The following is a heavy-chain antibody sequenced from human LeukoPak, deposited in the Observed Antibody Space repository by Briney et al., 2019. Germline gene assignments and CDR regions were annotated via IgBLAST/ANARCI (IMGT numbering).Heavy chain of an antibody. V-gene: IGHV3-72*01. CDR2: TRNKVNSYTT. D-gene: IGHD3-3*01. CDR1: GFTFSDHY. Sequence: PGGSLRLSCAASGFTFSDHYMDWVRQAPGKGLEWVGRTRNKVNSYTTEYAASVKGRFTISRDDSKNSLYLQMNSLKTEDTAVYYCAKDNTIFGVVTGSFNYWGQGTLVTVSS. CDR3: AKDNTIFGVVTGSFNY. J-gene: IGHJ4*02.